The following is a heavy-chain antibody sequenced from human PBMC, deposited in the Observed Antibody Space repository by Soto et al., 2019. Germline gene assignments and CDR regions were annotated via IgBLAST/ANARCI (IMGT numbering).Heavy chain of an antibody. D-gene: IGHD5-18*01. CDR3: AMGRVRGYSYGLQPGNPFDY. CDR2: ISVSGSNT. J-gene: IGHJ4*02. Sequence: PGGSLRLSCAASGFTFSSYAMSWVRQAPGKGLEWVSSISVSGSNTYYADSVKGRFTISRDNSKNTLYLQMNSLRAEDTAVYHCAMGRVRGYSYGLQPGNPFDYWGQGTLVTVSS. V-gene: IGHV3-23*01. CDR1: GFTFSSYA.